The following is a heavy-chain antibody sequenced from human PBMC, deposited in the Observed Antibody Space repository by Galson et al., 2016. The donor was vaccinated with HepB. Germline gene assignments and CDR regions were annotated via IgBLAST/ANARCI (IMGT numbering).Heavy chain of an antibody. CDR1: GFTFSSYS. J-gene: IGHJ3*02. CDR2: INSNGGRT. D-gene: IGHD2-2*01. V-gene: IGHV3-64D*06. CDR3: VKEGYQELSDGAFDI. Sequence: SLRLSCAASGFTFSSYSRHWVRQAPGKGLEYASGINSNGGRTYYTDPVKGRFTLSRDNSKNTVYLQMSSLRIEDTAVYFCVKEGYQELSDGAFDIWGQGTMVTVSS.